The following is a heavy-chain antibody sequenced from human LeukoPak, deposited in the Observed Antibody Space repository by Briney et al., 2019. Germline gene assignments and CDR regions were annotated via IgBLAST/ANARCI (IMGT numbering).Heavy chain of an antibody. J-gene: IGHJ5*02. D-gene: IGHD3-16*01. Sequence: ASVKVSCKASGYTFTGYYMHWVRQAPGQGLEWMGRINPNSGGTNYAQKFQGRVTMTRDTSISTAYMELSRLRSDDTAVYYCARGPDYVWGSYQYPWGQGTLVTVSS. V-gene: IGHV1-2*06. CDR3: ARGPDYVWGSYQYP. CDR2: INPNSGGT. CDR1: GYTFTGYY.